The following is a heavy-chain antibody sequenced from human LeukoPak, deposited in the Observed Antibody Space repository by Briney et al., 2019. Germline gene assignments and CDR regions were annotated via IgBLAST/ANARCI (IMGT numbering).Heavy chain of an antibody. D-gene: IGHD6-19*01. J-gene: IGHJ4*02. CDR2: ISGSGGST. V-gene: IGHV3-23*01. CDR1: GFTFSSYA. CDR3: AKLIAVADIIDY. Sequence: GGSLRLSCAASGFTFSSYAMSWVRLAPGKGLEWVSAISGSGGSTYYADSVKGRFTISRDNSKNTLYLQMNSLRAEDTAVYYCAKLIAVADIIDYWGQGTLVTVSS.